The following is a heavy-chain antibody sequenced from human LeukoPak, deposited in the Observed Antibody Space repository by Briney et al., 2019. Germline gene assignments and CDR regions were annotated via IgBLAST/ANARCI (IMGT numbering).Heavy chain of an antibody. V-gene: IGHV4-61*02. CDR1: GGSISSGSYY. D-gene: IGHD6-6*01. CDR2: IYTSGST. Sequence: KPSQTLSLTCTVSGGSISSGSYYWSWIRQPAGKGLEWIGRIYTSGSTNYNPSLKSRVTISVDTSKNQFSLKLSSVTAADTAVYYCARHGLSSHRDFDYWGQGTLVTVSS. CDR3: ARHGLSSHRDFDY. J-gene: IGHJ4*02.